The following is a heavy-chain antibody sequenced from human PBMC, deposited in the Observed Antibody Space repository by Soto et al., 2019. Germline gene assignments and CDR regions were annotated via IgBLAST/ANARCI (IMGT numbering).Heavy chain of an antibody. V-gene: IGHV3-23*01. CDR1: GFTFSSST. J-gene: IGHJ6*04. CDR2: IIDSGGYT. CDR3: AKENYYYYGMEV. Sequence: GGSLRLSCAASGFTFSSSTMNWVRQAPGKGLEWVSAIIDSGGYTYYADSVKGRFTISRDYSKNTLYLQMNSLRAEDTALYYCAKENYYYYGMEVWGEVTTVTVSS.